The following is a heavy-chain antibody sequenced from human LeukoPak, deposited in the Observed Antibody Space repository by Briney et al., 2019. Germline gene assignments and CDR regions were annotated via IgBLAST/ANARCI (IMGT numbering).Heavy chain of an antibody. CDR3: ARDPRLPVYAFFDY. CDR2: ISSNGGST. D-gene: IGHD2-8*01. J-gene: IGHJ4*02. V-gene: IGHV3-64*01. Sequence: GGSLRLSCAASGIAFSNYAMHWVRQAPGKGLEYVGAISSNGGSTYYANSVKGRFTISRDNSKNMMYLQMGSLRDEDMAVYYCARDPRLPVYAFFDYWGQGTLVTVSS. CDR1: GIAFSNYA.